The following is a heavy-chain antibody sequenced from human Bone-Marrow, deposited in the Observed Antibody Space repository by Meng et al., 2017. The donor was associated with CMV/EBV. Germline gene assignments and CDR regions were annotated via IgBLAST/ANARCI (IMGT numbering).Heavy chain of an antibody. CDR2: IYWNDDK. D-gene: IGHD5-12*01. J-gene: IGHJ4*02. CDR3: AHRPAYEGDFDY. V-gene: IGHV2-5*01. Sequence: GPTLVKPTQTLSLTCTFSGFSLSASGVHVGWIRQPPGKALEWLALIYWNDDKRYSPSLKSRHTITKDTSKNQVVLTMINMDPVDTATYYCAHRPAYEGDFDYWGQGTLVTVSS. CDR1: GFSLSASGVH.